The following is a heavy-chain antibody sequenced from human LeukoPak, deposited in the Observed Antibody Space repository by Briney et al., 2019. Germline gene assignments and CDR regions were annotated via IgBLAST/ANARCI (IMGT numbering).Heavy chain of an antibody. CDR3: AREVAPGGFDY. CDR1: GYTFTGYY. J-gene: IGHJ4*02. Sequence: ASVKVSCKASGYTFTGYYMHWVRQAPGQGLEWMGWINTNTGNPTYAQGFTGRSVFSLDTSVSTAYLQISSLKAEDTAVYYCAREVAPGGFDYWGQGTLVTVSS. D-gene: IGHD4-23*01. CDR2: INTNTGNP. V-gene: IGHV7-4-1*02.